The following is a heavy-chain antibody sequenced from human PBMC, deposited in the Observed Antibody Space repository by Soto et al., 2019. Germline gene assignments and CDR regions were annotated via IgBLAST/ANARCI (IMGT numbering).Heavy chain of an antibody. CDR3: ARDLQMATIRGGDY. V-gene: IGHV3-21*01. D-gene: IGHD5-12*01. Sequence: EVQLGESGGGLVEPGGSLRLSCLAFGFTFSTYTMNWVRQAPGKGLAWVSSITSSSGSSYIYYADSVKGRFTISRDNDKNSLYLQMNSLRAEDTAVYYCARDLQMATIRGGDYWGQGTLVTVSS. CDR2: ITSSSGSSYI. CDR1: GFTFSTYT. J-gene: IGHJ4*02.